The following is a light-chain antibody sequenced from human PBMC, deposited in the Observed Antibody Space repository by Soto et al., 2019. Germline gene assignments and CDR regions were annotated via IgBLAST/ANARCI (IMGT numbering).Light chain of an antibody. J-gene: IGKJ2*01. CDR3: QQYGSSPPYT. V-gene: IGKV3-20*01. CDR1: QTVSNNY. CDR2: GSS. Sequence: EVVLTQSPGTLSLSPGERATLSCRASQTVSNNYLAWYQLRPGQAPRLLIFGSSDRAAGVPVRFSDSGSGTDFTLTISRLEPGDVAVYYRQQYGSSPPYTFGQGTKLEIK.